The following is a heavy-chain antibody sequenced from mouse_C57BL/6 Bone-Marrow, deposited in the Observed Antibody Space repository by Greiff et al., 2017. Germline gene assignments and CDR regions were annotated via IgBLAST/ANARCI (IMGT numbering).Heavy chain of an antibody. V-gene: IGHV1-63*01. Sequence: VQLQESGAELVRPGTSVKMYCKASGYTFTNYWIGWAKQRPGHGLEWIGDIYPGGGYTNYNEKFKGKATLTADKSSSTAYMQFSSLTSEDSAIXYCARHSNYGYAMDYWGQGTSVTVSS. CDR3: ARHSNYGYAMDY. CDR2: IYPGGGYT. D-gene: IGHD2-5*01. J-gene: IGHJ4*01. CDR1: GYTFTNYW.